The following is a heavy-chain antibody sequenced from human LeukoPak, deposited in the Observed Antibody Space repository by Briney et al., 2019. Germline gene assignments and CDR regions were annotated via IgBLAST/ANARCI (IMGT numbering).Heavy chain of an antibody. V-gene: IGHV3-7*01. D-gene: IGHD3-10*01. Sequence: GGSLRLSCAASGFTFSSYAMSWVRQAPGKGLEWVANTKQDGSEKYYVDSVKGRFTISRDNAKNSLYLQMNSLRAEDTAVYYCARGPPSDAIWFGEFDWFDPWGQGTLVTVSS. CDR3: ARGPPSDAIWFGEFDWFDP. J-gene: IGHJ5*02. CDR1: GFTFSSYA. CDR2: TKQDGSEK.